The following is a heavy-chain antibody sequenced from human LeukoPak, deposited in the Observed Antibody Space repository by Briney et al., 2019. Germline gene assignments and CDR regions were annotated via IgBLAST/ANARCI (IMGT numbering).Heavy chain of an antibody. V-gene: IGHV4-39*01. D-gene: IGHD5-24*01. Sequence: PSETLSLTCTVSGGSISSSSYYWGWIRLPPGKGLEWIGSIYYSGSTYYNPSLKSRVTISVDTSKNQFSLKLSSVTAADTAVYYCARGLQYFYSYMDVWGKGTTVTVSS. J-gene: IGHJ6*03. CDR3: ARGLQYFYSYMDV. CDR1: GGSISSSSYY. CDR2: IYYSGST.